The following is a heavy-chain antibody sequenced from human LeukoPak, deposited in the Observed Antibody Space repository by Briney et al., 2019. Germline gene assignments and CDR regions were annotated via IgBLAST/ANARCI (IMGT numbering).Heavy chain of an antibody. Sequence: GGSLRLSCAASGFTFSSYAMSWVRQAPGKGLEWVSGVSGSGGSTYYADSMKGRFTISRDNSKNTLYLQMNSLRAEDTAVYYCARDPYGSGSHDFDYWGQGTLVTVSS. CDR2: VSGSGGST. CDR1: GFTFSSYA. J-gene: IGHJ4*02. CDR3: ARDPYGSGSHDFDY. V-gene: IGHV3-23*01. D-gene: IGHD3-10*01.